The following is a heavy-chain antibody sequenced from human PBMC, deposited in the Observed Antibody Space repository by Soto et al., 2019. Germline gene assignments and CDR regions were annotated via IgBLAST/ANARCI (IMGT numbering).Heavy chain of an antibody. CDR3: ARGGSDY. V-gene: IGHV3-7*01. CDR2: INQDGSEK. CDR1: GFTFSIFW. J-gene: IGHJ4*02. Sequence: ESGGGLVQPGGSLRLSCAASGFTFSIFWMSWVRQAPGKGLEWVASINQDGSEKYYVDSVRGRFTISRDNAKNSLYLQMNSLRAEDTAVYYCARGGSDYWGQGTLVTVSS.